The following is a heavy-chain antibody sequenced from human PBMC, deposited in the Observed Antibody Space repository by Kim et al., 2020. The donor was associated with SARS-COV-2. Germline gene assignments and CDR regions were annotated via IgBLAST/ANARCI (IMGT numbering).Heavy chain of an antibody. D-gene: IGHD6-13*01. J-gene: IGHJ3*02. CDR3: TAPGNFWAGDAFDI. V-gene: IGHV1-45*02. Sequence: AQKFQDRVTITRDRSMSTAYMELSSLRSEDTAMYYCTAPGNFWAGDAFDIWGQGTMVTVSS.